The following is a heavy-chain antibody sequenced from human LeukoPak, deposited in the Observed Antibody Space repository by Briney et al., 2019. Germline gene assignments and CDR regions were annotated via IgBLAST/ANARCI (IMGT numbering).Heavy chain of an antibody. J-gene: IGHJ5*02. CDR3: ARLVGYYGSGSAFNWFGP. CDR1: GYSFTSYW. V-gene: IGHV5-51*01. Sequence: GESLKISCKGSGYSFTSYWIGWVRQMPGKGLEWMGIIYPGDSDTRYSPSFQGQVTISADKSISTAYLQWSSLKASDTAMYYCARLVGYYGSGSAFNWFGPWGQGTLVTVSS. CDR2: IYPGDSDT. D-gene: IGHD3-10*01.